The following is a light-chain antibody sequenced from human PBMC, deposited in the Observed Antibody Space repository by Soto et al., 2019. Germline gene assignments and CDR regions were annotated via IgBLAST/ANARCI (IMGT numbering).Light chain of an antibody. Sequence: DIVMTPSPDSLAVSLGAKATINCKSSQNILYSTNNKNYMGWYQQKPGQPPKLLIYWTSIRESGVPDRFSGSGSATDFTLTISSLQAEDAAVYYCQQFYSTPYTFGQGTKVDIK. V-gene: IGKV4-1*01. J-gene: IGKJ2*01. CDR2: WTS. CDR1: QNILYSTNNKNY. CDR3: QQFYSTPYT.